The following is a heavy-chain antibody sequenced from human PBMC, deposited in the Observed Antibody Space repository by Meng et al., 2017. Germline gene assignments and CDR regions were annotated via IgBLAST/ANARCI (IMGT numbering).Heavy chain of an antibody. CDR3: ARGSMFGATVTKIGY. D-gene: IGHD4-17*01. V-gene: IGHV4-34*01. CDR2: INHSGST. CDR1: GGSFSGYY. J-gene: IGHJ4*02. Sequence: QGHAQQWGAGLLKPSETLSLPCAVYGGSFSGYYWSWIRQPPGKGLEWIGEINHSGSTNYNPSLKSRVTISVDTSKNQFSLKLSSVTAADTAVYYCARGSMFGATVTKIGYWGQGTLVTVSS.